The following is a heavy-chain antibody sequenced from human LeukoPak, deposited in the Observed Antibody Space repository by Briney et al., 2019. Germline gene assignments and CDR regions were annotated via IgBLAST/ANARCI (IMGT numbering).Heavy chain of an antibody. V-gene: IGHV4-34*01. CDR2: ISHSGST. CDR3: ARTYQVPAAIPY. D-gene: IGHD2-2*02. J-gene: IGHJ4*02. Sequence: SETLSLTCAVYGGSFSGYYWTWIRQPPGKGLEWLGEISHSGSTNYNPSLKSRVTISVDTSKNQFSLKLSSVTAADTAVYYCARTYQVPAAIPYWGQGTLVTVSS. CDR1: GGSFSGYY.